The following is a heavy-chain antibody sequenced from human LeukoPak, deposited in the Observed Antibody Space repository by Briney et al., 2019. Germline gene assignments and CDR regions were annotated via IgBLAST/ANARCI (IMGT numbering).Heavy chain of an antibody. J-gene: IGHJ4*02. V-gene: IGHV5-51*01. CDR1: GYSFTSYW. D-gene: IGHD6-19*01. CDR2: IYGSDSDT. CDR3: ARRISVTGREFDS. Sequence: GESLKISCKGSGYSFTSYWVAWVCQMPGKGLEWMGIIYGSDSDTRYSPSFQGQVTISVDKSISTAYLQWSSLKASDTAMYYCARRISVTGREFDSWGQGTLVIVSS.